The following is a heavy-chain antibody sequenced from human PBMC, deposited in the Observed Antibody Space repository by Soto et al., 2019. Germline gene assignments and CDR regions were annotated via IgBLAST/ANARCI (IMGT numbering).Heavy chain of an antibody. CDR3: ARVGGFGATTIDY. CDR2: INYSGRT. Sequence: PSETLSLTCAVHGGSFSDYYWSWIRQPPGKGLEWIGEINYSGRTNYNPSLKSRVTISVDTSKNQFSLKLSSVTAADTAVYYCARVGGFGATTIDYWGQGTLVTVSS. CDR1: GGSFSDYY. J-gene: IGHJ4*02. D-gene: IGHD3-10*01. V-gene: IGHV4-34*01.